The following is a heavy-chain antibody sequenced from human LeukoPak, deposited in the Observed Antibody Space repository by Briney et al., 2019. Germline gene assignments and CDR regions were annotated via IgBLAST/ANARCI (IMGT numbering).Heavy chain of an antibody. D-gene: IGHD3-22*01. CDR3: ARGTRDSSGYCFDY. V-gene: IGHV3-48*03. CDR1: GFTFSSYE. Sequence: GGSLRLSCAASGFTFSSYEMNWVRQAPGKGLEWVSYISSSGSTIYYADSVKGRFTISRDNAKNSLYLQMNSLRAEDTAVYYCARGTRDSSGYCFDYWGQGTLVTVSS. CDR2: ISSSGSTI. J-gene: IGHJ4*02.